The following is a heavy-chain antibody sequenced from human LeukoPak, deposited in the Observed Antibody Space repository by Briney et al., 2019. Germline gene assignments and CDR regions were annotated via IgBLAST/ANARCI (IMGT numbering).Heavy chain of an antibody. CDR3: AREASYGSGATMDV. CDR2: VFFDGSKR. V-gene: IGHV3-33*01. D-gene: IGHD3-10*01. Sequence: GGSLRLSCAASGFTFGTYAMHWVRQAPGKGLNWVAIVFFDGSKRYYTDSVKGRFTISRDNSLNTLYLQMNSLRAEDTAVYYCAREASYGSGATMDVWGQGTTVTVSS. J-gene: IGHJ6*02. CDR1: GFTFGTYA.